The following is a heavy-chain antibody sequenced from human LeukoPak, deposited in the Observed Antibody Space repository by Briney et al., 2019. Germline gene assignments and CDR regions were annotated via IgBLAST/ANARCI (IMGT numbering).Heavy chain of an antibody. D-gene: IGHD3-16*01. CDR1: EVTVTDNY. CDR2: IYPGGNL. J-gene: IGHJ3*02. CDR3: VRGPRYYDDSGFHYGVFDI. Sequence: PGGSLRLSCAASEVTVTDNYTSWVRQAPGRGLQWVSVIYPGGNLYYADSVKGRFIISRDNSKNTLSLQMNSLTADDTAVYYCVRGPRYYDDSGFHYGVFDIWGQGTLVTVSS. V-gene: IGHV3-53*01.